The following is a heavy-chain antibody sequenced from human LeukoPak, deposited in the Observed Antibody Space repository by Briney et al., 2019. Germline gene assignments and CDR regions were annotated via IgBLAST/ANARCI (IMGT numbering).Heavy chain of an antibody. V-gene: IGHV4-59*01. CDR2: IYYSGST. Sequence: PSETLSLTCTVSGDSISSFHWSWIRQPAGKGLEWIGYIYYSGSTNYNPSLKSRVTISVDTSKNKFSLKLSSVTAADTAVYYCARAKGYYYGSGSLYYFDYWGQGTLVTVSS. CDR3: ARAKGYYYGSGSLYYFDY. D-gene: IGHD3-10*01. CDR1: GDSISSFH. J-gene: IGHJ4*02.